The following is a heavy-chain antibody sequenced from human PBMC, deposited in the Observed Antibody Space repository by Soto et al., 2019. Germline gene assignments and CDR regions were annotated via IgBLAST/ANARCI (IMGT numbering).Heavy chain of an antibody. J-gene: IGHJ4*02. CDR2: IYYSGRT. D-gene: IGHD1-1*01. V-gene: IGHV4-31*03. CDR3: ARFAMDENPKVGTWNYFDY. CDR1: GGSISSGGYF. Sequence: SETLYLTCTVSGGSISSGGYFWSWVRQHPGKGLEWIGNIYYSGRTYYNPSLKSRVTISVDTSKNQFSLKLSSVTAADTAVYYCARFAMDENPKVGTWNYFDYWGQGTRVTVSS.